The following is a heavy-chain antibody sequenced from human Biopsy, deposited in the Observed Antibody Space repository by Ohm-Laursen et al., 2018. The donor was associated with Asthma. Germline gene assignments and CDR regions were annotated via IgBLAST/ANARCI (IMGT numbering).Heavy chain of an antibody. CDR2: IYYSGTT. CDR1: SGSGGYMRSGNYY. Sequence: SDTLSLTCSLSSGSGGYMRSGNYYWGWIRQPPGKGLEWIGSIYYSGTTYYNPSLESRVTVSADTSKNQFSLKLTSVTAADPAVYYCVRGSSSWHHGPFHYYYGLDVWGQGTTATVSS. J-gene: IGHJ6*02. V-gene: IGHV4-39*01. CDR3: VRGSSSWHHGPFHYYYGLDV. D-gene: IGHD6-13*01.